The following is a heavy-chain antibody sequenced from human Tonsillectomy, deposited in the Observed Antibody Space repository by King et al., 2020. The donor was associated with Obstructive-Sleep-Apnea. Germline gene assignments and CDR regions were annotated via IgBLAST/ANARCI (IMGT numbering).Heavy chain of an antibody. J-gene: IGHJ4*02. CDR2: MNPNSGNT. CDR1: GYTFTSYD. Sequence: QEQLVQSGAEVKKPGASVKVSCKASGYTFTSYDINWVRQATGQGLEWMGWMNPNSGNTGYAQKFQGRVTMTRNTSMTTAYMELRSLTSEDTAVYYCVRERGYPDYWGQGTLVTVSS. D-gene: IGHD5-18*01. CDR3: VRERGYPDY. V-gene: IGHV1-8*01.